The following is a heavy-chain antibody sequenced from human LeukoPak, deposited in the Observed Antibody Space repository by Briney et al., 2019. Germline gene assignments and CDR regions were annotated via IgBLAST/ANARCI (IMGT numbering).Heavy chain of an antibody. CDR2: INTDDGSST. CDR1: GFTFSSYG. CDR3: ARSGGVQLNY. V-gene: IGHV3-74*01. J-gene: IGHJ4*02. Sequence: GGSLRLSCAASGFTFSSYGMHWVRQAPGKGLVWVSRINTDDGSSTSYADSVKGRFTISRDNAKNTLYLQMNSLRAEDTAVYYCARSGGVQLNYWGQGTLVTVSS. D-gene: IGHD1-1*01.